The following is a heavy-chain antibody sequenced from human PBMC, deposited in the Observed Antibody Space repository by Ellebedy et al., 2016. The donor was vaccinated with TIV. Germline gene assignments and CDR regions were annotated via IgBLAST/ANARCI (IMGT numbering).Heavy chain of an antibody. CDR3: VKAWGD. J-gene: IGHJ4*02. CDR1: GFTFSSYW. CDR2: IKQDGSEK. V-gene: IGHV3-7*01. D-gene: IGHD3-16*01. Sequence: GESLKISCAASGFTFSSYWMSWVRQAPGKGLEWVANIKQDGSEKYYVDSVKGRFTIYRDNSKHTLYLQMSSLRAEDTAVYYCVKAWGDWGQGTLVTVSS.